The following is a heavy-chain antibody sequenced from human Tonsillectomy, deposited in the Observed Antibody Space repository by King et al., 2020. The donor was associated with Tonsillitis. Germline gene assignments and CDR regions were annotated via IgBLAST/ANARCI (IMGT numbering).Heavy chain of an antibody. D-gene: IGHD4-17*01. Sequence: DVQLVESGGGLVQPRRSLRLSCAASGFTFDDYAMHWVRQAPGKGLEWVSGISWNSGSIGYADSVKGRFTISRDNAKNSLYLQMNSLRAEDTALYYCAKSPDYGDYSFDYWGQGTLVTVSS. CDR2: ISWNSGSI. J-gene: IGHJ4*02. CDR3: AKSPDYGDYSFDY. CDR1: GFTFDDYA. V-gene: IGHV3-9*01.